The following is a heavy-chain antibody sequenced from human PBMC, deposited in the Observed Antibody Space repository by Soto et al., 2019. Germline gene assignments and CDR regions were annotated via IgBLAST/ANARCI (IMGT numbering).Heavy chain of an antibody. D-gene: IGHD2-15*01. V-gene: IGHV3-30*18. Sequence: GGSLRLSCAASGFTFSSYGMHWVRQAPGKGLEWVAVISYDGSNKYYADSVKGRFTISRDNSKNTLYLQMNSLRAEDTAVYYCAKDRERGVVVAYYFDYWGQGTLVTVSS. J-gene: IGHJ4*02. CDR3: AKDRERGVVVAYYFDY. CDR2: ISYDGSNK. CDR1: GFTFSSYG.